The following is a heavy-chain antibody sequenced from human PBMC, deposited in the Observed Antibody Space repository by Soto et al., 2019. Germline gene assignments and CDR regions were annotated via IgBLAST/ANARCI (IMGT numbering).Heavy chain of an antibody. D-gene: IGHD5-18*01. CDR3: AGEWIQLWVKTYYYCGMDV. V-gene: IGHV1-58*01. CDR1: GFTFTSSA. Sequence: ASVKVSCKASGFTFTSSAVQWVRQARGQRLEWIGWIVVGSGNTNYAQKFQERVTITRDMSTSTAYMELSSLRSEDTAVYYCAGEWIQLWVKTYYYCGMDVWGRGTTVTVSS. CDR2: IVVGSGNT. J-gene: IGHJ6*02.